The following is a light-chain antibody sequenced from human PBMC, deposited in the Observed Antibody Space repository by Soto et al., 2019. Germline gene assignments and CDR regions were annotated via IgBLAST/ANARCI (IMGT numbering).Light chain of an antibody. J-gene: IGKJ1*01. Sequence: TQSPATLSASVGYRVTITCRASQSISTWLAWYQQKPGKAPKLLIYKASNLESGVPSRFSGSGSGTEFTLTVSSLLPDDFATYYCQQYDTYSRTFGQGTKVEIK. CDR1: QSISTW. V-gene: IGKV1-5*03. CDR2: KAS. CDR3: QQYDTYSRT.